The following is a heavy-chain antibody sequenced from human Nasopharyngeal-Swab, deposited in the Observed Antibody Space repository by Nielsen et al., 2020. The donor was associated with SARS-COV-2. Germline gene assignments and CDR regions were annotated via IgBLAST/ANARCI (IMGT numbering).Heavy chain of an antibody. CDR1: GYTFNTYY. J-gene: IGHJ6*03. D-gene: IGHD3-22*01. V-gene: IGHV1-46*02. CDR2: INPSGGST. CDR3: ARHSSLLMDV. Sequence: ASVKVSCKASGYTFNTYYMHWVRQAPGQGLEWMGIINPSGGSTNYAQKFQGRVTMTRDTSTSTVYMKLSSLRSEDTAVYYCARHSSLLMDVWGKGTTVTVSS.